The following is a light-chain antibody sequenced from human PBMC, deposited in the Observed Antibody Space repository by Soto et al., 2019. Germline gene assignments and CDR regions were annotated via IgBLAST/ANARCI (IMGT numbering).Light chain of an antibody. Sequence: QSALTQPASVSGSPGQSITISCTGTSSDVGSYKYVSWYQQHPGKAPKLMIYDVNNRPSGVSDRFSGSKSGNTASLTISGLQAEDEADYYCSSYAGSNTNVFGTGTKLTVL. CDR3: SSYAGSNTNV. CDR1: SSDVGSYKY. CDR2: DVN. V-gene: IGLV2-14*03. J-gene: IGLJ1*01.